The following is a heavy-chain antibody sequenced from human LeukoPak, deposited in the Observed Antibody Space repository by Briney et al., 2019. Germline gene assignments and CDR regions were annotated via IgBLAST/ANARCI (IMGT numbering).Heavy chain of an antibody. V-gene: IGHV3-30*18. CDR1: GFTFSSYG. CDR3: AKDHKALRFNWFDP. Sequence: GRSLRLSCAASGFTFSSYGMHWVRQAPGKGLEWVAVISYDGSNKYYADSVKGRFTISRDNSKNTLYLQMNSLRAEDTAVYYCAKDHKALRFNWFDPWGQGTLVTVSS. J-gene: IGHJ5*02. CDR2: ISYDGSNK. D-gene: IGHD1-14*01.